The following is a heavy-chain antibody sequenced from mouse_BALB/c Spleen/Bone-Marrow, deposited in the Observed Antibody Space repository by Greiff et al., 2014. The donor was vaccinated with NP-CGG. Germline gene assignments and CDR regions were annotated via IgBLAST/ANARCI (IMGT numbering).Heavy chain of an antibody. Sequence: QVQLQQSGAELMKPGASVKISCKATGYTFSSYWIEWVKQRPGHGLEWIGEILPGSGSTNYNEKFKGKATFTADTSSNTACMQLSSLTSEDSAVYHCARLDGYFDYWGQGTTLTVSS. CDR3: ARLDGYFDY. CDR1: GYTFSSYW. V-gene: IGHV1-9*01. CDR2: ILPGSGST. D-gene: IGHD2-3*01. J-gene: IGHJ2*01.